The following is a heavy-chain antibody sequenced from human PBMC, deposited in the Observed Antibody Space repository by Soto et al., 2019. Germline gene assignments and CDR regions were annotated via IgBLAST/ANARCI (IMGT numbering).Heavy chain of an antibody. Sequence: SETLSLTCTVSGDSVSSGSYYWSWMRQSPGKGLEWIGYIYYSGSTNYNPSLKSRVTISVDTSKNQFSLKLSSVTAADTAVYYCASYDVLAAYYYWGQGILVTAPQ. CDR3: ASYDVLAAYYY. J-gene: IGHJ4*02. D-gene: IGHD3-9*01. CDR2: IYYSGST. CDR1: GDSVSSGSYY. V-gene: IGHV4-61*01.